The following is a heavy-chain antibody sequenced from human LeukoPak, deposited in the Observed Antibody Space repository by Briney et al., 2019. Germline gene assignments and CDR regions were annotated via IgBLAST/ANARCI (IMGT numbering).Heavy chain of an antibody. J-gene: IGHJ3*02. CDR2: ISSSSSYI. CDR1: GFTFSSYS. D-gene: IGHD1-26*01. Sequence: GGSLRLSCAASGFTFSSYSMNWVRQAPGKGLEWVSSISSSSSYIYYADSVKGRFTISRDNAKNSLYLQMNSLRAEDTAVYYCARVGGGELHDAFDIWGQGTMVTVSS. V-gene: IGHV3-21*01. CDR3: ARVGGGELHDAFDI.